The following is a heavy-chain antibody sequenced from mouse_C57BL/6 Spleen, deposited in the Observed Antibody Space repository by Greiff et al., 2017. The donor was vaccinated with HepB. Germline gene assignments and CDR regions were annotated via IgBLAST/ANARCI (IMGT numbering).Heavy chain of an antibody. CDR1: GYTFTSYW. V-gene: IGHV1-61*01. Sequence: QVQLQQPGAELVRPGSSVKLSCKASGYTFTSYWMDWVKQRPGQGLEWIGNIYPSDSETHYNQKFKDKATLTADKSSSTAYMQLSSLTSEDSAVYYCARESPRLFDYWGQGTTLTVSS. J-gene: IGHJ2*01. D-gene: IGHD6-2*01. CDR3: ARESPRLFDY. CDR2: IYPSDSET.